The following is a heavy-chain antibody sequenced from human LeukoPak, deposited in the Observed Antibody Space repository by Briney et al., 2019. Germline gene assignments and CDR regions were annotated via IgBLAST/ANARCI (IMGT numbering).Heavy chain of an antibody. V-gene: IGHV1-46*04. CDR2: IHPNSGST. Sequence: ASVKVSCKASGYTFTSYYMHWVRQAPGQGLEWMGIIHPNSGSTTNAQKLRGRVTMTRDTSTSTVYMELSSLRSEDTAMYYCAKDSSRSYLDHWGQGTLVTVSS. CDR3: AKDSSRSYLDH. D-gene: IGHD3-10*01. CDR1: GYTFTSYY. J-gene: IGHJ4*02.